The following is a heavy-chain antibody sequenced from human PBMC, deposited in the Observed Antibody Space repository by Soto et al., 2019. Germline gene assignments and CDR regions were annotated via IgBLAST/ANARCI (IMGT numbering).Heavy chain of an antibody. J-gene: IGHJ4*02. Sequence: GGSLRLSCAASGFTFSSYGMHWVRQAPGKGLEWVAVISYDGSNKYYADSVKGRFTISRDNSKNTLYLQMNSLRAEDTAVYYCAKAPNFDYWGQGSLVTVSS. CDR1: GFTFSSYG. CDR2: ISYDGSNK. V-gene: IGHV3-30*18. CDR3: AKAPNFDY.